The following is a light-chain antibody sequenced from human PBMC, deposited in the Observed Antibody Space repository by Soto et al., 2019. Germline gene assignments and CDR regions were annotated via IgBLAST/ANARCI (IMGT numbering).Light chain of an antibody. Sequence: DIQMTQSPFSLSASVGDRVTITCRASQGISNYLAWYQQKPGKVPKLLIYAASTLQSGVPSRFSGSGSGTDFTLTISSLQPEDVATYYCQKYNSALTFGGGTKVEIK. V-gene: IGKV1-27*01. CDR1: QGISNY. CDR3: QKYNSALT. CDR2: AAS. J-gene: IGKJ4*01.